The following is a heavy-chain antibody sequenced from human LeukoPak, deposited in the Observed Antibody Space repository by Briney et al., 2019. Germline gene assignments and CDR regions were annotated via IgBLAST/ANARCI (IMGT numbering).Heavy chain of an antibody. CDR1: GYTFGDYA. CDR2: IRSKAFGGAT. CDR3: TTDGGTLDY. D-gene: IGHD3-16*01. Sequence: PGGSLRLSCTGSGYTFGDYAMSWVRQSPGKGLEWVSLIRSKAFGGATEYAASVKGRFTISRDDSKSIAYLQMNSLKTEDTAMYYCTTDGGTLDYWGQGTLVTVSS. J-gene: IGHJ4*02. V-gene: IGHV3-49*04.